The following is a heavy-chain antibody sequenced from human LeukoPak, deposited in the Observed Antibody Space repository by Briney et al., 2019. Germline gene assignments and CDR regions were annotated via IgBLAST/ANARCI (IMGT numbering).Heavy chain of an antibody. J-gene: IGHJ5*02. CDR2: ISSSSSYI. V-gene: IGHV3-21*04. CDR1: GFTFSSYS. CDR3: ARDSYGYFPLVYNWFDP. D-gene: IGHD5-18*01. Sequence: GGSLRLSCAASGFTFSSYSMNWVRQAPGKGLEWVSSISSSSSYIYYADSVKGRFTISRDNAKNSLYLQMNSLRAEDTAVYYCARDSYGYFPLVYNWFDPWGQGTLVTVSS.